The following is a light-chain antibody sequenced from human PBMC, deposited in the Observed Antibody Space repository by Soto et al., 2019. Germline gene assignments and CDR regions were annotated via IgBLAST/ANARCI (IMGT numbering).Light chain of an antibody. V-gene: IGKV1-9*01. CDR3: QQTRSYPSN. CDR1: QGITSY. Sequence: HLTQSPSSLSASVGDSVTITCRASQGITSYLAWYHQKPGRAPNLLIYGASTLQSGVPSRFSGSGSVTDFTLTINSLQAEDFATYYCQQTRSYPSNFGGGTKVDI. CDR2: GAS. J-gene: IGKJ4*01.